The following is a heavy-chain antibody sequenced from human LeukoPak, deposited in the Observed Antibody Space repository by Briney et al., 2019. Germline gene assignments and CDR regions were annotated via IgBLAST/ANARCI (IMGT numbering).Heavy chain of an antibody. D-gene: IGHD2-15*01. Sequence: GGSLRLSCAASGFTFSSYGMHRVRQAPGKGLEWVAVISYDGSNKYYAGSVKGRFTISRDNSKNTLYLQMNSLRAEDTAVYYCARGGYCSGGSCYSEFYYYGMDVWGQGTTVTVSS. CDR1: GFTFSSYG. CDR2: ISYDGSNK. J-gene: IGHJ6*02. CDR3: ARGGYCSGGSCYSEFYYYGMDV. V-gene: IGHV3-30*03.